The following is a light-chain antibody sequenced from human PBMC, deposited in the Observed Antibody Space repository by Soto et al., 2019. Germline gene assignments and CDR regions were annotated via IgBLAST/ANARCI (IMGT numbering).Light chain of an antibody. CDR3: SSYTSSSAVV. J-gene: IGLJ3*02. Sequence: QSALTQPASVSGSPGQSITISCTGTSSDIGDYNFVSWYQQHPGKAPKLMIYGVTNRPSGVSNRFSGSKSGNTASLTISGLQAEDEADYYCSSYTSSSAVVFGGSTKLTVL. CDR2: GVT. CDR1: SSDIGDYNF. V-gene: IGLV2-14*01.